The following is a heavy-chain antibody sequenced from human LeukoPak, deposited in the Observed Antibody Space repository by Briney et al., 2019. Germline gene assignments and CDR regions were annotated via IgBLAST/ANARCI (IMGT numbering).Heavy chain of an antibody. CDR3: ARDLLGSSFGDY. D-gene: IGHD3-16*01. Sequence: GGSLRPSCAASGFSFSSYEMNWGRQAPGKGREGLSYISGSGSTIYYADSVKGRFTISRDNTKNSLYLQMNSLRAEDTAVYYCARDLLGSSFGDYWGQGTLVTVSS. J-gene: IGHJ4*02. V-gene: IGHV3-48*03. CDR2: ISGSGSTI. CDR1: GFSFSSYE.